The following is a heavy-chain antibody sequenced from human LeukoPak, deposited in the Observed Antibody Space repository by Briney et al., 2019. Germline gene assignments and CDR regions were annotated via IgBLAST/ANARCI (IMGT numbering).Heavy chain of an antibody. CDR1: GYTLTELS. V-gene: IGHV1-24*01. CDR2: FDPEDGET. D-gene: IGHD1-14*01. J-gene: IGHJ5*02. Sequence: ASVKASCKVSGYTLTELSMHWVRQAPGKGLEWMGGFDPEDGETIYAQKFQGRVTMTEDTSTDTAYMDLSSLRSEDTAVYYCVKPAHARGGPWFDPWGQGTLVTVSS. CDR3: VKPAHARGGPWFDP.